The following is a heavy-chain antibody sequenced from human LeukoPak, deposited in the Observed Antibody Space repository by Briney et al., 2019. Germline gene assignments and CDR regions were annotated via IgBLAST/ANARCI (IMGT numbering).Heavy chain of an antibody. D-gene: IGHD5-12*01. J-gene: IGHJ4*02. CDR1: GYTFTGYY. CDR2: INLNSGGT. Sequence: ASVKVSCKASGYTFTGYYIHWVRQAPGQGLEWMGWINLNSGGTKYAQKFQGRVTMTRDTSISTAYMELSNLRSDDTAVYYCARGETRGYSGYDFLYWGQGTLVTVPS. V-gene: IGHV1-2*02. CDR3: ARGETRGYSGYDFLY.